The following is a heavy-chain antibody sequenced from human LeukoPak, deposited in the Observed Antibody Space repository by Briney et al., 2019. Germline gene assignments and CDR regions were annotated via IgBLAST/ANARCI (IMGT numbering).Heavy chain of an antibody. J-gene: IGHJ4*02. V-gene: IGHV3-48*03. CDR2: IIGDGTTT. Sequence: GGSLRLSCAPSGFTYSTYEMNWVRQAPGKGLEWLSYIIGDGTTTQYADSVRDRFTISRDNDKNSLYLQMNSPGAEDTAVYYCARASIKWLRSSFDSWGQGTLVTVSA. D-gene: IGHD5-12*01. CDR1: GFTYSTYE. CDR3: ARASIKWLRSSFDS.